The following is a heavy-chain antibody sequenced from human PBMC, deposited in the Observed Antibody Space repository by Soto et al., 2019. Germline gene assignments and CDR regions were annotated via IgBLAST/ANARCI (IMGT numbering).Heavy chain of an antibody. CDR2: IKQDGSEK. V-gene: IGHV3-7*01. Sequence: PGGSLRLSCAASGFTFSSYWKSWVRQAPGKGLEWVANIKQDGSEKYYVDSVKGRFTISRDNAKNSLYLQMNSLRAEDTAVYYCARDRYYDFWSGYYNAYFDYWGQGTLVTVSS. CDR3: ARDRYYDFWSGYYNAYFDY. D-gene: IGHD3-3*01. J-gene: IGHJ4*02. CDR1: GFTFSSYW.